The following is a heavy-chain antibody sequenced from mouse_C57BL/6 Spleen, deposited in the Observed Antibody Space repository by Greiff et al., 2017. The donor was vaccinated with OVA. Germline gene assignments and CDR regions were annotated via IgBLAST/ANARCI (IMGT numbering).Heavy chain of an antibody. Sequence: VMLVESGAELARPGASVKLSCKASGYTFTSYGISWVKQRTGQGLEWIGEIYPRSGNTYYNEKFKGKATLTADKSSSTAYMELRSLTSEDSAVYFCARSNYGSPLSGYFDVWGTGTTVTVSS. CDR3: ARSNYGSPLSGYFDV. V-gene: IGHV1-81*01. D-gene: IGHD1-1*01. J-gene: IGHJ1*03. CDR2: IYPRSGNT. CDR1: GYTFTSYG.